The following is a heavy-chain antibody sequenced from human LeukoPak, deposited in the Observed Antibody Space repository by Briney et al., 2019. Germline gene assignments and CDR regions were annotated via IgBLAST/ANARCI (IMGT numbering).Heavy chain of an antibody. V-gene: IGHV3-23*01. CDR1: GFTFSSYA. D-gene: IGHD3-22*01. CDR2: ISGSGGST. J-gene: IGHJ5*02. Sequence: GGSLRLSCAASGFTFSSYAMSWVRQAPGKGLEWVSAISGSGGSTYYADSVEGRFTISRDNSKNTLYLQMNSLRAEDTAVYYCAKDPRYYYDSSGYYPNWFDPWGQGTLVTVSS. CDR3: AKDPRYYYDSSGYYPNWFDP.